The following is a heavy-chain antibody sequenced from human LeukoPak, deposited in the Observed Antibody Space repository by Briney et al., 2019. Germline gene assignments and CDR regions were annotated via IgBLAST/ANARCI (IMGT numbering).Heavy chain of an antibody. CDR2: ISGSGGST. D-gene: IGHD2-15*01. J-gene: IGHJ4*02. V-gene: IGHV3-23*01. CDR1: GFTFSTYA. CDR3: AKSIGGVVVVAADY. Sequence: GGALRLSCSAPGFTFSTYAMTWVRPAPGEGVGWVPVISGSGGSTYYADSVKGRFTLSRDNSKNTIYLQMNSLRAEDTAVYYCAKSIGGVVVVAADYWGQGTLVTVSS.